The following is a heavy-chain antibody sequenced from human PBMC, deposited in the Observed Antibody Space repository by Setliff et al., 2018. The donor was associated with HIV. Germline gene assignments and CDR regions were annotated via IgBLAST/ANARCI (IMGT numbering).Heavy chain of an antibody. CDR3: ARAAYSYGYNDY. V-gene: IGHV4-34*09. CDR2: INYSGSI. D-gene: IGHD5-18*01. J-gene: IGHJ4*02. CDR1: GESLSPYY. Sequence: PSETLSLTCAVYGESLSPYYWSWIRQPPGKGLEWIGYINYSGSIFYNPSLKSRLFISLDTSVNQFSLQVTSVTAADTAVYYCARAAYSYGYNDYGGQGTLVTVPQ.